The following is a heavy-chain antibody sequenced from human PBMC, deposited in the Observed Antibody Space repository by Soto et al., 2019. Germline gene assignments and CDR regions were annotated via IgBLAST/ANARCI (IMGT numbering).Heavy chain of an antibody. Sequence: VQLVESGGGLVKPGGSLRLSCVASGFTFSGYGMHWVRQAPGKGLEWVAVIWYDGSNKYYADSVKGRFTISRDNSKNTLYLQMNSLRAEDTAVYYCARDGDFWSGYPDYYFDYWGQGTLVTVSS. CDR3: ARDGDFWSGYPDYYFDY. J-gene: IGHJ4*02. V-gene: IGHV3-33*08. D-gene: IGHD3-3*01. CDR1: GFTFSGYG. CDR2: IWYDGSNK.